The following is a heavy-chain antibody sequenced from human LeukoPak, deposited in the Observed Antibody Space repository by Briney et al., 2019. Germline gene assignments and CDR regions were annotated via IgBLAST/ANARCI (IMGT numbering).Heavy chain of an antibody. V-gene: IGHV5-51*01. Sequence: GESLKISCKGSGYSFASYWIGWVRQMRGKGLGWMGIIYPGDSDTRVSPTFQGQVTTSAEKSISPPYLQWSSMKASDTAMYYWARGDLGGPTVTTGDDAFDIWGQGTTVTVSS. CDR1: GYSFASYW. J-gene: IGHJ3*02. CDR2: IYPGDSDT. D-gene: IGHD4-11*01. CDR3: ARGDLGGPTVTTGDDAFDI.